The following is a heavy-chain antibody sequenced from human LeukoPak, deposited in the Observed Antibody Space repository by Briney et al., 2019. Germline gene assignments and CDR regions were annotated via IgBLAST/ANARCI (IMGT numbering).Heavy chain of an antibody. Sequence: GGSLRLSCAASGFTVSSNYMSWVRQAPGKGLEWVSVIYSGGSTYCADSVKGRFTISRDNSKNTLYLQMNSLRAEDTAVYYCAARRYSSSSALGYWGQGTLVTVSS. V-gene: IGHV3-53*01. CDR2: IYSGGST. CDR1: GFTVSSNY. D-gene: IGHD6-6*01. CDR3: AARRYSSSSALGY. J-gene: IGHJ4*02.